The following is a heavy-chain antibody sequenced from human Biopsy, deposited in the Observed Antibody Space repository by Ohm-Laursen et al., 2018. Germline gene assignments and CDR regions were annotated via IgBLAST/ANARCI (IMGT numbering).Heavy chain of an antibody. Sequence: TLSLTCTVSGGSISSHYWSWIRQPPGKGLEWIGYIYNRGSTKYNSSLKSRVTISVDTSKNQFSLTVRSVTAADTAMYYCARGQDSSYLAYGMDVWGLGTLVTVSS. CDR2: IYNRGST. J-gene: IGHJ6*02. CDR1: GGSISSHY. CDR3: ARGQDSSYLAYGMDV. D-gene: IGHD6-19*01. V-gene: IGHV4-59*11.